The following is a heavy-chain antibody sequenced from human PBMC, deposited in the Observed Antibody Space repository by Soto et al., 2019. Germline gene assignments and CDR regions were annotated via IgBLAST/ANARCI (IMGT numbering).Heavy chain of an antibody. D-gene: IGHD6-13*01. J-gene: IGHJ4*02. Sequence: QVQLQQWGAGLLKPSETLSLTCAVYGGSFSGYSWSWIRQPPGKGLEWIGEINHSGSTNYNPALKRRVTISGDTSKNQCARKLSPVTAADTAVYDCARRPSSTSSSWYRGTKKYYFDYWGQGTLVTVSS. V-gene: IGHV4-34*01. CDR3: ARRPSSTSSSWYRGTKKYYFDY. CDR2: INHSGST. CDR1: GGSFSGYS.